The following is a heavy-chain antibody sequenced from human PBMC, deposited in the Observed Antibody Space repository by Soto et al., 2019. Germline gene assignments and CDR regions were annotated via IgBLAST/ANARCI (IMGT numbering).Heavy chain of an antibody. Sequence: GESLKISCKGSGYSLTSYWIGWVRQMPGKGLEWMGIIYPGDSDTRYSPSFQGQVTISADKSISTAYLQWSSLKASDTAMYYCARRGTYYYDSSGYYGDAFDIWGQGTMVTVSS. CDR2: IYPGDSDT. D-gene: IGHD3-22*01. J-gene: IGHJ3*02. CDR1: GYSLTSYW. CDR3: ARRGTYYYDSSGYYGDAFDI. V-gene: IGHV5-51*01.